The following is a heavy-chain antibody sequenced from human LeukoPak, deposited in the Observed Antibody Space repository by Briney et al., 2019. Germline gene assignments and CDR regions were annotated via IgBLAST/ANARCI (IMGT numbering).Heavy chain of an antibody. CDR2: IKGDGSEK. CDR1: GFTFSSYS. D-gene: IGHD2-15*01. CDR3: ARDRGWCSGGYYLYYFDY. V-gene: IGHV3-7*01. Sequence: GGSLRLSCAASGFTFSSYSMNWVRQAPGGGLEWVASIKGDGSEKYYVDSVKGRFTISRDNAKNSLYLQMNSLRAEDTAVYFCARDRGWCSGGYYLYYFDYWGQGTLVTVSS. J-gene: IGHJ4*02.